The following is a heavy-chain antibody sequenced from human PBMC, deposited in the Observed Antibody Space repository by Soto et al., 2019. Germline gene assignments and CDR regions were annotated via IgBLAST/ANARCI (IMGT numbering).Heavy chain of an antibody. Sequence: ASVKVSCKASGYTFTSYAMHWVRQAPRQRLEWMGWTNAGNGNTKYSQKFQGRVTSTRDTSASTAYMELSSLRSEDTAVYYCARGVGSLLIAVAGTGFDYWGQGTLVTVSS. D-gene: IGHD6-19*01. CDR2: TNAGNGNT. CDR1: GYTFTSYA. CDR3: ARGVGSLLIAVAGTGFDY. J-gene: IGHJ4*02. V-gene: IGHV1-3*01.